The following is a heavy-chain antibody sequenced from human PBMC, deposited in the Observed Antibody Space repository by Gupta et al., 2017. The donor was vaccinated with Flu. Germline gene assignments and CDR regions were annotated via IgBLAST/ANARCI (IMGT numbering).Heavy chain of an antibody. CDR2: ILPIIGAT. CDR3: LCLTPCGGDCYDFHH. CDR1: GDTFSSNT. J-gene: IGHJ1*01. V-gene: IGHV1-69*01. Sequence: QVQLVQSGAEVKKSGSSVKVSCKASGDTFSSNTFSWVRQAPGHGLEWMGAILPIIGATNYAQECQGRVTITADEATTTVYMELTSLKSDDTSVYYCLCLTPCGGDCYDFHHWGQGTLVTVAS. D-gene: IGHD2-21*02.